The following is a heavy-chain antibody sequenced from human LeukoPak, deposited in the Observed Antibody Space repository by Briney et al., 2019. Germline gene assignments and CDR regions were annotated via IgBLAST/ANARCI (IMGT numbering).Heavy chain of an antibody. CDR2: VKQDGSET. CDR1: GFTFSSYW. Sequence: PGGSLRLSCAASGFTFSSYWMSWARQAPGKGLEWVANVKQDGSETYYVGSVKGRFTISRDNAENSLYLQVNSLRAEDTAVYYCARALERYYYDSSGYYAHFDYWGQGTLVTVSS. V-gene: IGHV3-7*02. D-gene: IGHD3-22*01. CDR3: ARALERYYYDSSGYYAHFDY. J-gene: IGHJ4*02.